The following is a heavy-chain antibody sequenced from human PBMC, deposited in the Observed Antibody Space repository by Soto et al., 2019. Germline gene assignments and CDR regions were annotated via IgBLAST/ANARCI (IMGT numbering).Heavy chain of an antibody. J-gene: IGHJ5*02. CDR1: GGNITYYD. Sequence: HLVMQSLTKSVSGGNITYYDWILIRQNPGKGLEWIGYIFYAGKTLYTPSLKSRVTISIDTSRNQFSLKLSSVTAADTAVYYCARGRIQPYCSGGRRYSWAHWFGPCGQGTLVTGS. CDR3: ARGRIQPYCSGGRRYSWAHWFGP. CDR2: IFYAGKT. D-gene: IGHD2-15*01. V-gene: IGHV4-59*12.